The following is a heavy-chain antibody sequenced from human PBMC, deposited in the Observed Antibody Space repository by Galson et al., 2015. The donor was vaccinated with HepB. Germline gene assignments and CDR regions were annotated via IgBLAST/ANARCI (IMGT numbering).Heavy chain of an antibody. Sequence: SLRLSCAASGFTFSSYAMSWVRQAPGKGLEWVSAISVSGGSTYYADSVKGRFTISRDNSKNTLYLQMNSLRAEDTAVYYCAKDYYGSGSLDAFDIWGQGTMVTVSS. CDR2: ISVSGGST. J-gene: IGHJ3*02. CDR3: AKDYYGSGSLDAFDI. CDR1: GFTFSSYA. V-gene: IGHV3-23*01. D-gene: IGHD3-10*01.